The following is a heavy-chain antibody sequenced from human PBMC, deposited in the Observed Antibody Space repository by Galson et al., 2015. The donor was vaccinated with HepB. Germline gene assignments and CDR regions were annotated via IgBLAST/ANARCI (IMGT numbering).Heavy chain of an antibody. CDR1: GYSFTSYD. J-gene: IGHJ3*02. Sequence: SVKVSCKASGYSFTSYDINWVRQATGQGLEWMGWMNPNSGNTGYAQEFQGRVTMTRNTSINTVYMELSSLRSEDTAVYYCARAPHPKSWYAFDIWGQGTMLTVSS. CDR3: ARAPHPKSWYAFDI. V-gene: IGHV1-8*01. CDR2: MNPNSGNT.